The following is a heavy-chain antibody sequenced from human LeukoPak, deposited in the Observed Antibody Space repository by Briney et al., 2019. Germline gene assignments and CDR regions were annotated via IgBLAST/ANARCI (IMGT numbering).Heavy chain of an antibody. D-gene: IGHD4-17*01. CDR1: GFTFSTYE. CDR2: ISSSGNTK. V-gene: IGHV3-48*03. J-gene: IGHJ4*02. Sequence: GGSLRLSCAASGFTFSTYEMNWVRQAPGKGLEWVSYISSSGNTKHYVDSVKGRFIISRDNAKNSVYLQMNSLRDEDTAVYYCARDLTSVPTRWGQGTLVTVSS. CDR3: ARDLTSVPTR.